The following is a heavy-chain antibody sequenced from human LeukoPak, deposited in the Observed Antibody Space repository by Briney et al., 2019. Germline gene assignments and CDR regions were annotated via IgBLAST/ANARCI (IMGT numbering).Heavy chain of an antibody. D-gene: IGHD3-10*01. Sequence: TGGSPRLSCAASGFTFSSYAMSWVRQAPGKGLEWVSAISGSGGSTYYADSVKGRFTISRDNSKNTLYLQMNSLRAEDTAVYYCAKDLTDYYGSGSYSLFDYWGQGTLVTVSS. J-gene: IGHJ4*02. CDR2: ISGSGGST. CDR1: GFTFSSYA. CDR3: AKDLTDYYGSGSYSLFDY. V-gene: IGHV3-23*01.